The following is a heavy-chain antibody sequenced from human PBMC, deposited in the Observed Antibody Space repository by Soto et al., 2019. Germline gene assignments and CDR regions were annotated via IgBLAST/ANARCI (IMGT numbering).Heavy chain of an antibody. V-gene: IGHV3-30*18. D-gene: IGHD3-9*01. J-gene: IGHJ4*02. Sequence: GGSLRLSCAASGFTFSSYGMHWVRQAPGKGLEWVAVISYDGSNKYYADSVKGRFTISRDNSKNTLYLQMNSLRAEDTAVYYCAKGLRYFDWSMELDYWGQGTLVTVSS. CDR2: ISYDGSNK. CDR3: AKGLRYFDWSMELDY. CDR1: GFTFSSYG.